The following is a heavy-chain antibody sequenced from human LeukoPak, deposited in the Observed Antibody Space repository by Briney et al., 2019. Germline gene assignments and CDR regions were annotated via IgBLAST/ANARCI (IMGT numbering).Heavy chain of an antibody. CDR2: ISYDGSNK. D-gene: IGHD4-17*01. CDR3: ARGGGEYYYYYMDV. Sequence: GGSLRLSCAASGFTFSSYAMHWVRQAPGKGLEWVAVISYDGSNKYYADSVKGRFTISRDNSKNTLYLQMNSLRAEDTAVYYCARGGGEYYYYYMDVWGKGTTVTVSS. CDR1: GFTFSSYA. J-gene: IGHJ6*03. V-gene: IGHV3-30*01.